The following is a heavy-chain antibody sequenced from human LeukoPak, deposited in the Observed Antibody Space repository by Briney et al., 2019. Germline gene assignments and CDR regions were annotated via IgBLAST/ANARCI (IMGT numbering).Heavy chain of an antibody. D-gene: IGHD2-21*02. Sequence: GGSLRLSCAASGFTFSSYAISWVRQAPGKGLEWVSAISGSGGSTYYADSVKGRFTISRDNSKNTLYLQMNSLRAEDTAVYYCAKDLRDFLGYYYGMDVWGQGTTVTVSS. V-gene: IGHV3-23*01. J-gene: IGHJ6*02. CDR2: ISGSGGST. CDR1: GFTFSSYA. CDR3: AKDLRDFLGYYYGMDV.